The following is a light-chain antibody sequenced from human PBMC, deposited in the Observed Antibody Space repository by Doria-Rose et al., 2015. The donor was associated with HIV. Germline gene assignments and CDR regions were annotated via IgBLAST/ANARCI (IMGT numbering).Light chain of an antibody. Sequence: QSALTQPASVSGSPGQSITISCTGTSSDVGYYKYVSWYQQYPGKAPKLIISDVTKRPSGVSDRFSGSKSGNTASLTISGLQAEDEAEYFCSSYTSGTSLVFGGGTKLTV. CDR2: DVT. J-gene: IGLJ2*01. CDR3: SSYTSGTSLV. CDR1: SSDVGYYKY. V-gene: IGLV2-14*03.